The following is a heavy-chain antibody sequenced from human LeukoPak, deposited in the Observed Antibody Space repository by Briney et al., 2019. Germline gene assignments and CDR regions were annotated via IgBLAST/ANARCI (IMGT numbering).Heavy chain of an antibody. CDR1: SGSISSYY. CDR3: ARQAWELVRGSRFDP. Sequence: SETLSLTCNVSSGSISSYYWSWIRQPPGKGLEWIGYIYYSGSTNYNPSLKSRLTISVDTSKNQFSLKLSSVTAADTAVYYCARQAWELVRGSRFDPWGQGTLVTVSS. V-gene: IGHV4-59*01. J-gene: IGHJ5*02. D-gene: IGHD3-10*01. CDR2: IYYSGST.